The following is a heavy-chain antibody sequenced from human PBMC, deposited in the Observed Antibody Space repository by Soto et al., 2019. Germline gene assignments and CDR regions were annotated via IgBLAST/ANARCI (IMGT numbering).Heavy chain of an antibody. V-gene: IGHV1-69*13. Sequence: VASVKVSCKASGGTFSSYAISWVRQAPGQGLEWMGGIIPIFGTANYAQKFQGRVTITADESTSTAYMELSSLRSEDTAVYYCARRAYCGGDCYLGYYYYGMDVWGQGTTVTVSS. D-gene: IGHD2-21*02. CDR1: GGTFSSYA. CDR3: ARRAYCGGDCYLGYYYYGMDV. CDR2: IIPIFGTA. J-gene: IGHJ6*02.